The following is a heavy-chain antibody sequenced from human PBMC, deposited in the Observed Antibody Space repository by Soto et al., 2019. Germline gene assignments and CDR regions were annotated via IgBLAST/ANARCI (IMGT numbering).Heavy chain of an antibody. V-gene: IGHV1-2*04. CDR2: INPNSGGT. Sequence: ASVKVSCKASGYTFTDYYMHWVRQAPGQGLEWMGWINPNSGGTNYAQKFQGWVTMTRDTSINTAYMELRRLTSGDTAVYYCARAPSLFSYFDYWGQGTLVTVSS. CDR3: ARAPSLFSYFDY. CDR1: GYTFTDYY. J-gene: IGHJ4*02.